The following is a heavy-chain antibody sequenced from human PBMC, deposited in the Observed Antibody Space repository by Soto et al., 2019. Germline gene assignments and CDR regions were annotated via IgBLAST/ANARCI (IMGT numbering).Heavy chain of an antibody. J-gene: IGHJ4*02. Sequence: SETLSLTCAVYGGSFSGYYWSWIRQPPGKGLEWIGEINHSGSTNYNPSLKSRVTISVDTSKNQFSLKLSSVTAADTAVYYCARGFSGGNSGYWGQGTLVTVSS. CDR1: GGSFSGYY. CDR2: INHSGST. V-gene: IGHV4-34*01. D-gene: IGHD2-21*02. CDR3: ARGFSGGNSGY.